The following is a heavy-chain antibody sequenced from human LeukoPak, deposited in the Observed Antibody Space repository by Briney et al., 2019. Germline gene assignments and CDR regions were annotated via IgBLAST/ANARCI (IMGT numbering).Heavy chain of an antibody. CDR1: GYTSTDYY. CDR3: ATGHITGGTGFDY. Sequence: ASVKVSCKVSGYTSTDYYVHWVQQAPGKGLEWMGLIDPEDGETIYVEEFQGRVSITADTSTDTAYMELSSLRFDDTAVYYCATGHITGGTGFDYWGQGTLFTVSS. D-gene: IGHD1-20*01. V-gene: IGHV1-69-2*01. J-gene: IGHJ4*02. CDR2: IDPEDGET.